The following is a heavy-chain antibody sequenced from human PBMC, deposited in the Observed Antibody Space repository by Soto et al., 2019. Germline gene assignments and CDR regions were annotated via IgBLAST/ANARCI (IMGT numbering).Heavy chain of an antibody. CDR3: ARQGTDIVVVPAAEFNYWYFDL. J-gene: IGHJ2*01. CDR2: IYPGDSDT. D-gene: IGHD2-2*01. V-gene: IGHV5-51*01. Sequence: EVQLVQSGAEVKKPGESLKISCKGSGYSFTSYWIGWVRQMPGKGLEWMGIIYPGDSDTRYSPSFQGQVTISADKSISTAYLQWSSLKASVTAMYYCARQGTDIVVVPAAEFNYWYFDLWGRGTLVTVSS. CDR1: GYSFTSYW.